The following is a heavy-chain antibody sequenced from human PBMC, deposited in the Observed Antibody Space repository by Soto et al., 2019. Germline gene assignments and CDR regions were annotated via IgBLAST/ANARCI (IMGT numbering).Heavy chain of an antibody. D-gene: IGHD3-3*01. Sequence: GSLRLSCAASGFTFSSYAMHWVRQAPGKGLEYVSAISSNGGSTYYANSVKGRFTISRDNSKNTLYFQMGSLRAEDLAVFYCARAPSYYDFWSGPKIFDYWGQGTLVTVSS. V-gene: IGHV3-64*01. J-gene: IGHJ4*02. CDR1: GFTFSSYA. CDR3: ARAPSYYDFWSGPKIFDY. CDR2: ISSNGGST.